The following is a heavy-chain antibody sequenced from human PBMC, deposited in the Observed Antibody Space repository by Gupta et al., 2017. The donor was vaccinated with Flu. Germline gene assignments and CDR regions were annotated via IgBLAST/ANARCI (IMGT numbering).Heavy chain of an antibody. J-gene: IGHJ2*01. Sequence: KGLEWIGEINHSGSTNYNPSLKSRVTISVDTSKNQFSLKLSSVTAADTAVYYCARARRDGYNFFTLGGYFDLWGRGTLVTVSS. D-gene: IGHD5-12*01. CDR2: INHSGST. V-gene: IGHV4-34*01. CDR3: ARARRDGYNFFTLGGYFDL.